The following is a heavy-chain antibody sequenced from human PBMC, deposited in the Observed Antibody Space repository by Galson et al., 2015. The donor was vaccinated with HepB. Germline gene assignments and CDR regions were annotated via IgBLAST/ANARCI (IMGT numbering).Heavy chain of an antibody. CDR2: IYYSGST. Sequence: SETLSLTCTVSGGSISSSSYYWGWIRQPPGKGLEWIGSIYYSGSTYYNPSLKSRVTISVDTSKNQFSLKLSSVTAADTAVYYCARLVVGPWDFDYWGQGTLVTVSS. V-gene: IGHV4-39*01. J-gene: IGHJ4*02. CDR3: ARLVVGPWDFDY. D-gene: IGHD2-15*01. CDR1: GGSISSSSYY.